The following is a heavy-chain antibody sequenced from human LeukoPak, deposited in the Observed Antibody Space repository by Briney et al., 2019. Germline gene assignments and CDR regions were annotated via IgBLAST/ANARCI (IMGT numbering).Heavy chain of an antibody. J-gene: IGHJ4*02. CDR2: ISGSGGST. CDR1: GFTFSSYA. D-gene: IGHD4-17*01. Sequence: GRSLRLSCAASGFTFSSYAMSWVRQAPGKGLEWVSAISGSGGSTYYADSVKGRFTISRDNSKNTLYLQMNSLRAEDTAVYYCAKVDYGDYIGIDYWGQGTLVTVSS. V-gene: IGHV3-23*01. CDR3: AKVDYGDYIGIDY.